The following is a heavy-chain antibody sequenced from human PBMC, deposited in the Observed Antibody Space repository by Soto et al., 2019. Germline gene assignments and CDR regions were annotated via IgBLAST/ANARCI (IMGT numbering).Heavy chain of an antibody. D-gene: IGHD5-12*01. CDR3: ARVSRDGYNFDY. CDR2: IYYSGST. Sequence: SETLSLTCTVSGGPISSGGYYWSWIRQHPGKGLEWIGYIYYSGSTYYNPSLKSRVTISVDTSKNQFSLKLSSVTAADTAVYYCARVSRDGYNFDYWGQGTLVTVSS. V-gene: IGHV4-31*03. J-gene: IGHJ4*02. CDR1: GGPISSGGYY.